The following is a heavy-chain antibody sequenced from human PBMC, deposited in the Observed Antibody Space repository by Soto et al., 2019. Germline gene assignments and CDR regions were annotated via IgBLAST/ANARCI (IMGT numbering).Heavy chain of an antibody. CDR1: EFTFSSYS. J-gene: IGHJ6*02. V-gene: IGHV3-23*01. D-gene: IGHD3-3*01. CDR3: ERGHFGVTMAV. CDR2: VNGGGDIK. Sequence: EVQLLESGGGLVQPGGSLRLSCAASEFTFSSYSMIWVRQAPGKGLEWVSGVNGGGDIKYYAESVKGRFTISRDNSKNTLYLQMNRLIAAAPTVFYCERGHFGVTMAVWGQGPTVTVSS.